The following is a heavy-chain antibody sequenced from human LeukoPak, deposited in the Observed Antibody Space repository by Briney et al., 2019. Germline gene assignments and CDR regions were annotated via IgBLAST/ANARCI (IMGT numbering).Heavy chain of an antibody. CDR1: YGSFSGYY. V-gene: IGHV4-34*01. D-gene: IGHD6-6*01. J-gene: IGHJ3*02. CDR2: INRRGNT. CDR3: ARHGLVAARHAFDI. Sequence: SETLSLTCTVFYGSFSGYYWTWIRQPPRKGLEWIGEINRRGNTNYNPSLKSRVTILVDTSKDQFTLKLSSVTAADTAVYYCARHGLVAARHAFDIWGQGTMVTVSS.